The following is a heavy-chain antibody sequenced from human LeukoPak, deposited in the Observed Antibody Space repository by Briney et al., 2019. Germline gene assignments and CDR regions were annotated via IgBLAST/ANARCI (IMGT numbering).Heavy chain of an antibody. CDR2: ISYIGST. Sequence: SETLSLTCAVSADSFSSHYWTWIRQSPGTGLEWIGYISYIGSTNYNPSLTSRVTISIDTSNNQFSLKLRSVTAADTAVYYCARDLVTVTKGFDIWGQGTMVSVSS. CDR3: ARDLVTVTKGFDI. J-gene: IGHJ3*02. V-gene: IGHV4-59*11. D-gene: IGHD4-17*01. CDR1: ADSFSSHY.